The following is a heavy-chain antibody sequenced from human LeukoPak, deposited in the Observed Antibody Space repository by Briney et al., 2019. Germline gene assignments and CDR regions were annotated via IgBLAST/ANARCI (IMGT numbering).Heavy chain of an antibody. J-gene: IGHJ5*02. CDR2: ISAYNGNT. D-gene: IGHD2-2*01. V-gene: IGHV1-18*01. CDR1: GYTFTSHG. CDR3: ARDLYCSSTSCSWGNWFDP. Sequence: RASVKVSCKASGYTFTSHGISWVRQAPGQGLEGMGWISAYNGNTNYAQKFQGRVTITADESTSTAYMELSSLRSEDTAVYYCARDLYCSSTSCSWGNWFDPWGQGTLVTVSS.